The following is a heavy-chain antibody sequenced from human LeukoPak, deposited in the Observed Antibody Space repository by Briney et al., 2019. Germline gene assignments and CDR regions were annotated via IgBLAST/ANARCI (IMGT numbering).Heavy chain of an antibody. D-gene: IGHD4-17*01. V-gene: IGHV3-23*01. CDR1: GLTFSNYA. J-gene: IGHJ4*02. CDR2: IAGDGAST. Sequence: GGSLRLSCAASGLTFSNYAMTWVRQAPGKGLEWVSTIAGDGASTYYADSVRGRFTISRDNSKNTLYLQMNTLRAEDTAVYSCAKISSVTANFDCWGQGTLVTISS. CDR3: AKISSVTANFDC.